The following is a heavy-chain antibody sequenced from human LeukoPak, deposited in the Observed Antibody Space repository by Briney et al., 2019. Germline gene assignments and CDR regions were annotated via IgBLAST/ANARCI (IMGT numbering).Heavy chain of an antibody. V-gene: IGHV4-34*01. D-gene: IGHD1-14*01. CDR1: GGSFSGYY. CDR3: ARGARKSPNYCYFYMDV. J-gene: IGHJ6*03. CDR2: INHSGST. Sequence: SETLSLTCAVYGGSFSGYYWSWVRQPPGKGLEWIGEINHSGSTNYNPSLKSRVTISVDTSKNQFSLRLSSVTAADTAVYYCARGARKSPNYCYFYMDVWGKGTTVTVSS.